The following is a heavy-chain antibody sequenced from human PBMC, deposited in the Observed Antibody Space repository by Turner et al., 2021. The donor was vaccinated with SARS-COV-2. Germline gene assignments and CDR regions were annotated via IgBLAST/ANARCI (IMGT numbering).Heavy chain of an antibody. J-gene: IGHJ4*02. Sequence: GESGGGVVQPGRSLRLSSAASGFTFSSYGMHWVRQAPGKGLEWVAVIWYDGSNKYYADSVKGRFTISRDKSKNTLYLQMNSLRAEDTAVYYCARDDLNPDYGFHFDYWGQGTLVTVSS. CDR1: GFTFSSYG. CDR2: IWYDGSNK. CDR3: ARDDLNPDYGFHFDY. V-gene: IGHV3-33*01. D-gene: IGHD4-17*01.